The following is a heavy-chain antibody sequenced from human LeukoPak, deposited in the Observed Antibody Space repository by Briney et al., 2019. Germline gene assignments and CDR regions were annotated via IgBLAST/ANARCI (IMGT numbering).Heavy chain of an antibody. V-gene: IGHV1-69*05. CDR3: ARAYCSGGSCYSALDY. CDR2: IIPIFGTA. D-gene: IGHD2-15*01. J-gene: IGHJ4*02. CDR1: GGTFSSYA. Sequence: ASVKVSCKASGGTFSSYAISWVRQAPGQGLEWMGRIIPIFGTANYAQKFQGRVTITTDESTSTAYMELSSLRSEDTAVYYCARAYCSGGSCYSALDYWGQGTLVTVSS.